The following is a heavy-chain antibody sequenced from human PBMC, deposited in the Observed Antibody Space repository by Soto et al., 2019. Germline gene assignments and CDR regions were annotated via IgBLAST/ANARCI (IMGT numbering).Heavy chain of an antibody. CDR3: ARRYGLGFDF. J-gene: IGHJ4*02. CDR1: GGSINSYY. V-gene: IGHV4-59*08. D-gene: IGHD3-10*01. CDR2: IYYSGST. Sequence: QVQLQESGPGLVKPSETLSLTCTVSGGSINSYYWSWIRQPPGKGLEWIGYIYYSGSTNYNPSLKSRVTISVDTSKNQFSLKLSSVTAADTAVYYCARRYGLGFDFWSQGTLVTASS.